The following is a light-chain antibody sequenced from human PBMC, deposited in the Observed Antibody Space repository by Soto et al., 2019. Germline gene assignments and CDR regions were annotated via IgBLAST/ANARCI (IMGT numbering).Light chain of an antibody. CDR2: KAS. CDR1: QSISSW. J-gene: IGKJ1*01. V-gene: IGKV1-5*03. CDR3: QQFNNYPWT. Sequence: DVQITQSPSTLSASVGDRVTITCRASQSISSWLAWYQQKPGKAPKLLIYKASSIESGVPSRFSGSGSGTEFTLTISNLQPDDFATYYCQQFNNYPWTFGQGTRVEIK.